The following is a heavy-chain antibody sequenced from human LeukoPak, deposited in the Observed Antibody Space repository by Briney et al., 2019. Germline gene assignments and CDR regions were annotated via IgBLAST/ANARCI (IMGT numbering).Heavy chain of an antibody. J-gene: IGHJ6*03. Sequence: ASVKVSCKASGYTFTGYYMHWVRQAPGQGLEWMGWINPNSGGTNYPQKFQGRVTMTRDTSISTAYMELSRLRSDDTAVYYCARDSVAARPGYYYYYYMDVWGKGTTVTVSS. CDR1: GYTFTGYY. CDR3: ARDSVAARPGYYYYYYMDV. D-gene: IGHD6-6*01. V-gene: IGHV1-2*02. CDR2: INPNSGGT.